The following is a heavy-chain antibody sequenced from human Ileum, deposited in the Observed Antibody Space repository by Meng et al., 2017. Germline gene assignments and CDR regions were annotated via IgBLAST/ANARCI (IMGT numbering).Heavy chain of an antibody. CDR3: ARGTGDIRVGFDY. Sequence: QESGQGLVNRWWPQSLPGTFSGASMLGFNWGTWVRQPPGKGLGWIGEIHHSGSTNSIPSLKSRVTLSVDKSKNQFSLSMTSVTAADTAVYYCARGTGDIRVGFDYWGQGTLVTVSS. CDR2: IHHSGST. V-gene: IGHV4-4*02. D-gene: IGHD7-27*01. CDR1: GASMLGFNW. J-gene: IGHJ4*02.